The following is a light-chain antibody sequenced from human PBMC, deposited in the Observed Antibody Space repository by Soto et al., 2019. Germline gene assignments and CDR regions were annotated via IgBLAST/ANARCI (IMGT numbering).Light chain of an antibody. CDR2: TAS. V-gene: IGKV1-39*01. Sequence: DIQMTQSPSSLSASVGDRITITCRARQSVTNYLHWYQQKPGKAPKLLISTASTLHSGVPSRFSGNASATEFTLTISSLQPDDSATYYCQQSYSTPFTFGQGTRLEI. J-gene: IGKJ2*01. CDR3: QQSYSTPFT. CDR1: QSVTNY.